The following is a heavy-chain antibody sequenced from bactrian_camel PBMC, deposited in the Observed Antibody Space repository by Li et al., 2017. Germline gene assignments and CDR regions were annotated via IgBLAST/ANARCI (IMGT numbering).Heavy chain of an antibody. J-gene: IGHJ4*01. V-gene: IGHV3-2*01. Sequence: VQLVESGGGSVQAGGSLRLSCGASRYTYSSYYMSWVRQAPGQHLQWLASIYADGSQTDYHWSVKGRFTISRDNAKNTVWLQMNNLQSEDTALYYCAKGLFSTADGLGHTVRGQGTQVTVS. D-gene: IGHD1*01. CDR1: RYTYSSYY. CDR2: IYADGSQT.